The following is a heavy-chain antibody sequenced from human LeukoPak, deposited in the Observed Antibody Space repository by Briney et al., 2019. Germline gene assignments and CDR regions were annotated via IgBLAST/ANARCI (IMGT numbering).Heavy chain of an antibody. J-gene: IGHJ3*01. V-gene: IGHV3-13*01. CDR3: ARDGGNAKDDAFDF. Sequence: GGSLRLSCAASGFTFSNYDMNWVRQTTGGGLEWVSGIGIAGDTHYPDSVKGRFTISREDAKNSLYLQMNNLRVGDTAVYYCARDGGNAKDDAFDFWGQGTMVTVSS. CDR2: IGIAGDT. D-gene: IGHD4-23*01. CDR1: GFTFSNYD.